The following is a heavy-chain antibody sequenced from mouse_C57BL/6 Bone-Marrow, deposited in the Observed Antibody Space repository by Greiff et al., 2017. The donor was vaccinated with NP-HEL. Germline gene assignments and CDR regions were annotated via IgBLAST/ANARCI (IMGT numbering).Heavy chain of an antibody. V-gene: IGHV5-4*01. J-gene: IGHJ1*03. CDR3: AREKGRYFDV. Sequence: EVKLMESGGGLVKPGGSLKLSCAASGFTFSSYAMSWVRQTPEKRLEWVATISDGGSYTYYPDNVKGRFTISRDNAKNNLYLQMSHLKSEDTAMYYCAREKGRYFDVWGTGTTVTVSS. CDR1: GFTFSSYA. CDR2: ISDGGSYT. D-gene: IGHD3-3*01.